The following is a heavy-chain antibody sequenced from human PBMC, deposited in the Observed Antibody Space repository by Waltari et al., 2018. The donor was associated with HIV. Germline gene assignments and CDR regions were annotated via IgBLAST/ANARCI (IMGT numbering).Heavy chain of an antibody. CDR2: ISAYNGNT. CDR1: GYTFTSYG. J-gene: IGHJ6*02. CDR3: ARVKSHDYTAMVYYYYGMDV. Sequence: QVQLVQSGAEVKKPGASVKVSCKASGYTFTSYGIRWVRQAPGHGLEWMGWISAYNGNTNYAQKLQGRVTMTTDTSTSTAYMELRSLRSDDTAVYYCARVKSHDYTAMVYYYYGMDVWGQGTTVTVSS. D-gene: IGHD5-18*01. V-gene: IGHV1-18*01.